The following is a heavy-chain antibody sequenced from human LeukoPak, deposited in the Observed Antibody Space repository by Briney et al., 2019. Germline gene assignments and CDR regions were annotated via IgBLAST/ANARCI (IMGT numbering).Heavy chain of an antibody. CDR3: ARDRAVRYFDY. D-gene: IGHD3-16*02. Sequence: GGSLRLSCAASGLIFTSYAMSWVRQAPGKGLEWVSVISASGGSSYYADSVKGRLTISRDNSKNTLYLEMNSLRAEDTAVYYCARDRAVRYFDYWGQGTLVTVSS. J-gene: IGHJ4*02. CDR1: GLIFTSYA. CDR2: ISASGGSS. V-gene: IGHV3-23*01.